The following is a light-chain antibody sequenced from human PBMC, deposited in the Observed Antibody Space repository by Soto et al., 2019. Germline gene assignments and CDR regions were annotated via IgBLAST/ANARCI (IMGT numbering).Light chain of an antibody. J-gene: IGLJ3*02. CDR1: SNDVGGYNY. CDR2: EVR. CDR3: SSYTSSIKV. V-gene: IGLV2-14*01. Sequence: QSALTQPASVSGSPGQSITISCTGTSNDVGGYNYVSWYQQHPGKAPKLMIYEVRNRPSGVSNRFSGSKSGNTASLTISGLQAEDEADYYCSSYTSSIKVFGGGTKLTVL.